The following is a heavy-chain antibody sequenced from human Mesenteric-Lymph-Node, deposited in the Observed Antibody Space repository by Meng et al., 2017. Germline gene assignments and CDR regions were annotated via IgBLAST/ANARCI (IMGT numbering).Heavy chain of an antibody. D-gene: IGHD3-9*01. V-gene: IGHV3-73*01. CDR3: TTDPLRYFDLLDAFDI. Sequence: GESLKISCAASGFTFSGSAMHWVRQASGKGLEWVGRIRRKANSYATTYAASVKGRFTISRDESKNTAYLQMNSLKTEDTAVYYCTTDPLRYFDLLDAFDIWGQGTMVTVSS. J-gene: IGHJ3*02. CDR2: IRRKANSYAT. CDR1: GFTFSGSA.